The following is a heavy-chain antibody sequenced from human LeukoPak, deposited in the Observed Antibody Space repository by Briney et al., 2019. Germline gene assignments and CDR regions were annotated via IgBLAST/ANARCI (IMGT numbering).Heavy chain of an antibody. J-gene: IGHJ4*02. D-gene: IGHD1-14*01. Sequence: ASVKVSCKASGYTFTNYYMHWVRQAPGRGLEWMGIINPSGGSTSYAQRFQGRVTMTRDTSTSTVYMELSSLRSEDTAVYYCARDHGGPAGKLIVYWGQGTLVTVSS. CDR1: GYTFTNYY. CDR3: ARDHGGPAGKLIVY. CDR2: INPSGGST. V-gene: IGHV1-46*01.